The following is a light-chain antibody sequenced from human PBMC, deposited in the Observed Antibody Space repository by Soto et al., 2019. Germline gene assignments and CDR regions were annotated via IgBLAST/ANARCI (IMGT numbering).Light chain of an antibody. CDR2: DTS. CDR1: TGVVTGSHY. J-gene: IGLJ3*02. V-gene: IGLV7-46*01. CDR3: LLSYSGARV. Sequence: QAVVTQEPSLTVSPGGTVTLTCGSNTGVVTGSHYPYWFQQKPGQAPRTVIYDTSIKQSWTPARFSGSLLGGQAALTLSGAQPEDEAEYHCLLSYSGARVFGGGTKLTVL.